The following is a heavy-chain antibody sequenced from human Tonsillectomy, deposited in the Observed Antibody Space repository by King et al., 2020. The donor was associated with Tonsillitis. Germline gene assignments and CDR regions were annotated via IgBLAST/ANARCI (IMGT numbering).Heavy chain of an antibody. CDR3: ASHVEAKVYYYYGMDV. V-gene: IGHV3-30*04. J-gene: IGHJ6*02. Sequence: VQLVESGGGVVQPGRSLRLSCAASGFTFSSYAMHWVRQAPGKGLEWVAVISYDGSNKYYADSVKGRFTISRDNSKNTLYLQMNSLRAEDTAVYYCASHVEAKVYYYYGMDVWGQGTTVTVSS. D-gene: IGHD5-24*01. CDR1: GFTFSSYA. CDR2: ISYDGSNK.